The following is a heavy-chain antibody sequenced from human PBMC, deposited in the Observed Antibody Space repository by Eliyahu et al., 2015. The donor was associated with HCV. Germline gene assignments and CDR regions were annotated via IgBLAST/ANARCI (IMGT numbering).Heavy chain of an antibody. CDR3: VRLLGGTFYRGNYYYSGMDV. CDR2: IRSKRSGGTT. Sequence: EVQLVESGGGLVQPGRSLRLSCTGSGFTFGDYAMSWVRQAPGKGLEWVGFIRSKRSGGTTEDAASVRGRFSISRDDSKSIAYLQMSSLKTEDTAVYYCVRLLGGTFYRGNYYYSGMDVWGQGTTVTVSS. CDR1: GFTFGDYA. J-gene: IGHJ6*02. D-gene: IGHD1-26*01. V-gene: IGHV3-49*04.